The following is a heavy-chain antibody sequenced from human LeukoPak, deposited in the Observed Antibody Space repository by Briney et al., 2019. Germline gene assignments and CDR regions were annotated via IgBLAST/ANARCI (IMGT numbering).Heavy chain of an antibody. Sequence: GGSLRLSCAASGFTFSSHWMHWVRQAPGKGLVWVSGISTDGSRPRYADSVNGRFTISRDNAKNTLYLQMNSLRAEDTAVYYCARDPTPKWELLPYFDYWGQGTLVTVSS. D-gene: IGHD1-26*01. CDR1: GFTFSSHW. V-gene: IGHV3-74*01. J-gene: IGHJ4*02. CDR3: ARDPTPKWELLPYFDY. CDR2: ISTDGSRP.